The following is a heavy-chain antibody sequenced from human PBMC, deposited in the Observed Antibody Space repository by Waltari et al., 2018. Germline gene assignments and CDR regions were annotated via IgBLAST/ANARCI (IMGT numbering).Heavy chain of an antibody. D-gene: IGHD2-21*01. CDR2: TNYMGRT. CDR1: GGSISSNY. V-gene: IGHV4-59*08. CDR3: ARLGRDCYNPRV. J-gene: IGHJ4*02. Sequence: QVQLQESGPGLVKPSETLSLTCTVSGGSISSNYWSWIRQPPGKVLELVWHTNYMGRTNSNPSLKSLVTISLDPSKHQFSLTLSSVTAADTAVYYCARLGRDCYNPRVWGQGTLVTVSS.